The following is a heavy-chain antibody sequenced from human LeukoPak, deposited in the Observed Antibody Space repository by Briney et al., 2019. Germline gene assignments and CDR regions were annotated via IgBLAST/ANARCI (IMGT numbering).Heavy chain of an antibody. Sequence: SETLSLTCTVSGYSISSGYYWGWIRQPPGKGLEWIGSIYHSGSTYYNPSLKSRVTISVDTSKNQFSLKLSSVTAADTAVYYCARVWFGEHYYFDYWGQGTQVTVSS. V-gene: IGHV4-38-2*02. D-gene: IGHD3-10*01. J-gene: IGHJ4*02. CDR1: GYSISSGYY. CDR3: ARVWFGEHYYFDY. CDR2: IYHSGST.